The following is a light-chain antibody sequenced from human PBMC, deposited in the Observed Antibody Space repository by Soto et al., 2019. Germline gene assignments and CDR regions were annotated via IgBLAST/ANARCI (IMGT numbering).Light chain of an antibody. CDR1: QNIGSN. CDR2: GVS. J-gene: IGKJ2*01. V-gene: IGKV3-15*01. Sequence: VMTQSPVTLSVSPGDRATLSCRASQNIGSNLGWFQQKPGQAPRLLIYGVSTRAAGVPARFIGSGSGTDFTLTIINLQSEDFAIYDCQQYDKWPPYTFGPGTRLDFK. CDR3: QQYDKWPPYT.